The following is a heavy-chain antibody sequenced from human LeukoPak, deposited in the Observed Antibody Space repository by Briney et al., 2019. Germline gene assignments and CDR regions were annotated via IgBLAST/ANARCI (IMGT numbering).Heavy chain of an antibody. V-gene: IGHV4-34*01. J-gene: IGHJ4*02. D-gene: IGHD3-10*01. CDR3: ARHFLRSKTYYYGSGGRSFDY. CDR1: GGSFSGYY. CDR2: INHSGST. Sequence: PSETLSLTCAVYGGSFSGYYWSWIRQPPGKGLEWIGEINHSGSTNYNPSLKSRVTISVDTSKNQFSLKLSSVTAADTAVYYCARHFLRSKTYYYGSGGRSFDYWGQGTLVTVSS.